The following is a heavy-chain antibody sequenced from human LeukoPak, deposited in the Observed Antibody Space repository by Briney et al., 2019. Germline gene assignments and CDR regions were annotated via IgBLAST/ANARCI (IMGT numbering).Heavy chain of an antibody. CDR2: IYYSGST. D-gene: IGHD2-2*01. Sequence: SETLSLTCSVSGYSISSGYYWGWIRQPPGKGLEWIGSIYYSGSTYYNPSLKSRVTISVDTSKNQFSLKLSSVTAADTAVYYCARVPFYCSSTSCPLDYWGQGTLVTVSS. J-gene: IGHJ4*02. CDR1: GYSISSGYY. V-gene: IGHV4-38-2*02. CDR3: ARVPFYCSSTSCPLDY.